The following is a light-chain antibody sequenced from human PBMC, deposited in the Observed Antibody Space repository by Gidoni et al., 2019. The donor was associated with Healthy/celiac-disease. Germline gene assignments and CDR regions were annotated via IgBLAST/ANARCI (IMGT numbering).Light chain of an antibody. V-gene: IGLV2-14*01. CDR2: DVS. J-gene: IGLJ3*02. Sequence: QSPLTQPASVSGPPGQSITISCTGTSSDVGGYNYVSWYQQHPGKAPKLMIYDVSNRPSGVSNRFSGSKSGNTASLTISGLQAEDDADYYCSSYTSCSTLWVYSGVTKLTVL. CDR3: SSYTSCSTLWV. CDR1: SSDVGGYNY.